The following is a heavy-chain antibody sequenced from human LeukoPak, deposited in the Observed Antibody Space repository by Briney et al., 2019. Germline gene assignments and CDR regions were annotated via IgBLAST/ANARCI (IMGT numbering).Heavy chain of an antibody. D-gene: IGHD6-13*01. CDR3: ARVPYSSSWPNWFDP. V-gene: IGHV4-30-2*01. CDR2: IYHSGST. Sequence: PSETLSLTCAVSGGSISSGGYSWSWIRQPPGKGLEWIGYIYHSGSTYYNPSLKSRVTISVDTSKNQFSLKLSSVTAADTAVYYCARVPYSSSWPNWFDPWGQGTLVTVSS. CDR1: GGSISSGGYS. J-gene: IGHJ5*02.